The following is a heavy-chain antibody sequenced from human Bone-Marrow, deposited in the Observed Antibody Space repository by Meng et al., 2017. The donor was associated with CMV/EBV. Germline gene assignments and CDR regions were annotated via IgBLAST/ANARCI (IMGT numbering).Heavy chain of an antibody. Sequence: GESLKISRAASGFTFSSYSMNWVRQAPGKGLEWVSSISSSSSYIYYADSVKGRFTISRDNAKNSLYLQMNSLRAEDTAVYYCARPIPGIAAAGSQNYWGQRNLVNVSS. V-gene: IGHV3-21*01. CDR3: ARPIPGIAAAGSQNY. J-gene: IGHJ4*02. CDR1: GFTFSSYS. CDR2: ISSSSSYI. D-gene: IGHD6-13*01.